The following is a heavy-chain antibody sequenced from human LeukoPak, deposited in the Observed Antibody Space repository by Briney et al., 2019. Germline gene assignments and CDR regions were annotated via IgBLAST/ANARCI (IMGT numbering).Heavy chain of an antibody. V-gene: IGHV3-30*07. J-gene: IGHJ6*02. D-gene: IGHD2-21*01. CDR3: ARVTGWGYYYYYYGMDV. Sequence: SVKGRFTISRDNSKNTLYLQMDSLRAEDTAVYYCARVTGWGYYYYYYGMDVWSQGTTVTVSS.